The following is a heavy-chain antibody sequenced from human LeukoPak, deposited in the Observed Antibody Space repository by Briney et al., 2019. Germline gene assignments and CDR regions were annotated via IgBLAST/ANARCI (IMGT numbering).Heavy chain of an antibody. Sequence: ESGGSLRLSCAASGFTFFTHPMNWVRQAPGKGLEWVSAISGSGGSTYYADSVKGRFTISRDNSKNTLYLQMNSLRAEDTAVYYCAKDHSQYSSSVDWGRGTLVTVSS. CDR3: AKDHSQYSSSVD. CDR1: GFTFFTHP. V-gene: IGHV3-23*01. D-gene: IGHD6-6*01. CDR2: ISGSGGST. J-gene: IGHJ4*02.